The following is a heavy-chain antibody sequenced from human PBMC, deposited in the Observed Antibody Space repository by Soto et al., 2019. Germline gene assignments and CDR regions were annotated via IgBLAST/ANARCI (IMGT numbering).Heavy chain of an antibody. CDR1: GDSVSSNSAA. CDR2: TYYRSKWYN. V-gene: IGHV6-1*01. J-gene: IGHJ3*02. D-gene: IGHD6-19*01. Sequence: SQTLPLTCAISGDSVSSNSAAWNWIRQSPSRGLEWLGRTYYRSKWYNDYAVSVKSRITINPDTSKNQFSLQLNSVTPEDTAVYYCAAEILAVAGQDAFDIWGQGTMVTVSS. CDR3: AAEILAVAGQDAFDI.